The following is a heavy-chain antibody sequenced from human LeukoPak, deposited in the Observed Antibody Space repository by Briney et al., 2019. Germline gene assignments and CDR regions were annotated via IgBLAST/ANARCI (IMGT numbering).Heavy chain of an antibody. CDR1: GFTFSSYD. J-gene: IGHJ4*02. Sequence: GGSLRLSCAASGFTFSSYDMHWVRQATGKGLEWVSAIGTAGGTYYPGSVKGRFTISRENAKNSLYLQMNSLRAGDTAVYYCARVGYSSSWYDYWGQGTLVTVSS. CDR3: ARVGYSSSWYDY. V-gene: IGHV3-13*01. D-gene: IGHD6-13*01. CDR2: IGTAGGT.